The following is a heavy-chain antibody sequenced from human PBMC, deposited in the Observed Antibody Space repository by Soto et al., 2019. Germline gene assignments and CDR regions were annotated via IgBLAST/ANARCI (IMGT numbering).Heavy chain of an antibody. V-gene: IGHV4-34*01. D-gene: IGHD3-3*01. J-gene: IGHJ4*02. Sequence: SETLSLTCAVYGGSFSGYYWSWIRQPPGKGLEKIGEINHSGSTNYNPSLKSRVTISVDTSKNQFSLKLSSVTAADTAVYYCARGHRVTIFGVVITPKYYFDYWGQGTLVTV. CDR2: INHSGST. CDR1: GGSFSGYY. CDR3: ARGHRVTIFGVVITPKYYFDY.